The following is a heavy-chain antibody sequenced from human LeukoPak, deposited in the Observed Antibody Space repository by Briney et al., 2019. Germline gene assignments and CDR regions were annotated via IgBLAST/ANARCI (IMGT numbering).Heavy chain of an antibody. V-gene: IGHV4-39*07. CDR3: ARVLGRYFDWLLNFDY. Sequence: SETLSLTRTVSGGSISSSSYYWGWIPQPPGKGLEWIGSIYYSGSTYYNPSLKSRVTISVDTSKNQFSLKLSSVTAADTAVYYCARVLGRYFDWLLNFDYWGQGTLVTVSS. D-gene: IGHD3-9*01. CDR2: IYYSGST. J-gene: IGHJ4*02. CDR1: GGSISSSSYY.